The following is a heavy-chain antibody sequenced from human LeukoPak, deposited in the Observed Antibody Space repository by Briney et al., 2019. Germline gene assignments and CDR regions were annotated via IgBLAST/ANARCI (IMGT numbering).Heavy chain of an antibody. CDR1: GFTFSSYS. J-gene: IGHJ4*02. D-gene: IGHD3-10*01. CDR3: AREGTYYGY. Sequence: PGGSLRLSCAASGFTFSSYSMNWVRQAPGKGLEWVSSISSSSNYIYYADSVKGRFTISRDNAKDSLYLQMNSLRAEDTAVYYCAREGTYYGYWGQGTLVTASS. V-gene: IGHV3-21*01. CDR2: ISSSSNYI.